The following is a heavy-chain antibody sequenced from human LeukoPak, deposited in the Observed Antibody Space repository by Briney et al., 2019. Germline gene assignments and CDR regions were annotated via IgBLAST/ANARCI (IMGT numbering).Heavy chain of an antibody. CDR3: ARRDIVVVPAALDAFDI. CDR2: IYYSGST. Sequence: PSQTLSLTCTVSGGSISSGDYYWSWIRQPPGKGLEWIGYIYYSGSTYYNPSLKSRVTISVDTPKNQFSLKLSSVTAADTAVYYCARRDIVVVPAALDAFDIWGQGTMVTVSS. CDR1: GGSISSGDYY. V-gene: IGHV4-30-4*01. D-gene: IGHD2-2*01. J-gene: IGHJ3*02.